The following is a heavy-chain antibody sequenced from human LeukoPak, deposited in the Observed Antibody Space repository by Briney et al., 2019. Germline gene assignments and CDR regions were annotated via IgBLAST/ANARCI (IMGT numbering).Heavy chain of an antibody. J-gene: IGHJ4*02. CDR1: GFTFSDYY. V-gene: IGHV3-11*04. D-gene: IGHD6-6*01. CDR2: ISSSSSTI. Sequence: PGGSLRLSCAASGFTFSDYYMSWIRQAPGKGLEWVSYISSSSSTIYYADSVKGRFTISRDNAKNSLYLQMNSLRAEDTAVYYCARDRGSIAARPFDYWGQGTLVTVSS. CDR3: ARDRGSIAARPFDY.